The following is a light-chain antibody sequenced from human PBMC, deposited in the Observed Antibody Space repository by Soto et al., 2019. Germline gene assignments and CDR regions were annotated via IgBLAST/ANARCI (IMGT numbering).Light chain of an antibody. J-gene: IGLJ3*02. CDR2: DVG. Sequence: QSALTQPASVSGSPGQSITISCTGTSSDVGGYNYVSWYQQHPDKAPKLMIYDVGSRPSGVSNRFSGSKSGNTASLTSSGLQAEDEAEYYCSSYTSSSTLVFGGGTKLTVL. V-gene: IGLV2-14*03. CDR1: SSDVGGYNY. CDR3: SSYTSSSTLV.